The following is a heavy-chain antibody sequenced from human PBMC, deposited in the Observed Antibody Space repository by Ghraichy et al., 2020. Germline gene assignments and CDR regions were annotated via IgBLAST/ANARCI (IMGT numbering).Heavy chain of an antibody. CDR1: GGTFSSYT. CDR3: ARDRGSQWLAGDAFDI. D-gene: IGHD6-19*01. CDR2: IIPILGIA. Sequence: SVKVSCKASGGTFSSYTISWVRQAPGQGLEWMGRIIPILGIANYAQKFQGRVTITADKSTSTAYMELSSLRSADTAVYYCARDRGSQWLAGDAFDIWGQGTMVTVSS. V-gene: IGHV1-69*04. J-gene: IGHJ3*02.